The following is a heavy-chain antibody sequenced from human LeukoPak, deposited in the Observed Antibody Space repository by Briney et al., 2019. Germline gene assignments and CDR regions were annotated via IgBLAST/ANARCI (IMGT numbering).Heavy chain of an antibody. Sequence: GGSLRLSCAASGFTFSSYAMSWVRQAPGKGLEWVSYINGGGSPIYYADSVRGRFTISRDNAKNSLYLQMNSLRAEDTAVYYCVRDNPRCCGVIPANIDDYWGQGTLVTVSS. J-gene: IGHJ4*02. V-gene: IGHV3-48*01. CDR1: GFTFSSYA. CDR3: VRDNPRCCGVIPANIDDY. D-gene: IGHD2-21*01. CDR2: INGGGSPI.